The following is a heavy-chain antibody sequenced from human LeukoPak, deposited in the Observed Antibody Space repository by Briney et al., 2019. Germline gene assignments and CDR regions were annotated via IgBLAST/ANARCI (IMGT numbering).Heavy chain of an antibody. CDR3: ARAADWLLDY. D-gene: IGHD3-9*01. Sequence: SETLSLTCTVSGGSISSSSYYWGWIRQPLGKGLEWIGSIYYSGSTYYNPSLKSRVTISVDTSKNQFSLKLSSVTAADTAVYYCARAADWLLDYWGQGTLVTVSS. CDR2: IYYSGST. V-gene: IGHV4-39*01. J-gene: IGHJ4*02. CDR1: GGSISSSSYY.